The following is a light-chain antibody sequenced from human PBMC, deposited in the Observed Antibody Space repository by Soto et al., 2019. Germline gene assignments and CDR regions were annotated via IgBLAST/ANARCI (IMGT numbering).Light chain of an antibody. CDR2: QAS. J-gene: IGKJ1*01. CDR3: QQFESYPWT. CDR1: QNIRSF. Sequence: DIQMTQSPSTLSASVGDRFTITCRASQNIRSFLACYQHRPGKAPKLLIDQASTLENGVPSRYTGSGSGTEFTLTISSLQPDDVATYYCQQFESYPWTFGQGTKV. V-gene: IGKV1-5*03.